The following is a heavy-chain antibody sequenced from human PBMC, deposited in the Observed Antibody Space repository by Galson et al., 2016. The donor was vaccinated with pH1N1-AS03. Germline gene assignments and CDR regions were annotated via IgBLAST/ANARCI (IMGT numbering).Heavy chain of an antibody. J-gene: IGHJ3*02. Sequence: SVKASCKASAYTFTTYGISWVRQAPGQGLEWMGWISPYNGNTNYAQKLQGRVTMTTDTSTSTAYMELRSLKSDDTAVYYCAREMGIMDAFDIWGQGTMVTVAS. CDR1: AYTFTTYG. V-gene: IGHV1-18*01. D-gene: IGHD3-16*01. CDR2: ISPYNGNT. CDR3: AREMGIMDAFDI.